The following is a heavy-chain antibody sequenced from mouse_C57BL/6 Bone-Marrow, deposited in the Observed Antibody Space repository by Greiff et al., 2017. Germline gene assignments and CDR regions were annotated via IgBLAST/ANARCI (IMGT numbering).Heavy chain of an antibody. V-gene: IGHV1-80*01. CDR2: IYPGDGDT. Sequence: QVQLKESGAELVKPGASVKISCKASGYAFSSYWMNWVKQRPGKGLEWIGQIYPGDGDTNYNGKFKRKATLTADKSSSTAYMQLSSLTSEDSAVYFCARYGRLRYYAMDYWGQGTSVTVSS. CDR1: GYAFSSYW. CDR3: ARYGRLRYYAMDY. D-gene: IGHD3-2*02. J-gene: IGHJ4*01.